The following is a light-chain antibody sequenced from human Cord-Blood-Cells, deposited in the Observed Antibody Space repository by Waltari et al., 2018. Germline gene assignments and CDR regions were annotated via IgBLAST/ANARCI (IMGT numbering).Light chain of an antibody. J-gene: IGLJ2*01. CDR3: SSYTSSSVV. CDR1: GSDVGGYNY. Sequence: QSALTRPASVSGSPGPSITISCTGPGSDVGGYNYVSWYQQHPGKAPKLMIYEVSNRPSGVSNRFSGSKSGNTASLTISGLQAEDEADYYCSSYTSSSVVFGGGTKLTVL. CDR2: EVS. V-gene: IGLV2-14*01.